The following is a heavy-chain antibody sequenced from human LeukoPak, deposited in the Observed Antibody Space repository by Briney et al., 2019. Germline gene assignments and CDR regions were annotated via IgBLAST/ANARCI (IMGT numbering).Heavy chain of an antibody. J-gene: IGHJ4*02. CDR3: ACRGLREYYFDH. D-gene: IGHD5-12*01. CDR1: GGSISSYY. V-gene: IGHV4-4*07. CDR2: IYTRGST. Sequence: SETLSLTCTVSGGSISSYYWSWIRQPAGKGLEWIGRIYTRGSTNYNPSLESRVTISVDRSKNKFSLKLRSVTAADTAVYYCACRGLREYYFDHWGQGTLVTVSS.